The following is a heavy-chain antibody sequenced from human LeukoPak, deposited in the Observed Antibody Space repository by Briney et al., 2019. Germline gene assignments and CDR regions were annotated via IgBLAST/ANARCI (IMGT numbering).Heavy chain of an antibody. Sequence: PSETLSLTCTVSGGATSSYYWSWIRQPPGKGLEWIGYIYYSGSTNYNPSLESRVTISEDTSKNLFSLKLSSVTAADTAVYYCARGGSYSGSYYGGYAFDIWGQGTMVTVSS. V-gene: IGHV4-59*01. CDR2: IYYSGST. J-gene: IGHJ3*02. D-gene: IGHD1-26*01. CDR1: GGATSSYY. CDR3: ARGGSYSGSYYGGYAFDI.